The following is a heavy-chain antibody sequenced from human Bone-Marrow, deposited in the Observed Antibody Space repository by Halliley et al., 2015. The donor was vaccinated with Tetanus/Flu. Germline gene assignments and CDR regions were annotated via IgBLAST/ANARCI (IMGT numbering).Heavy chain of an antibody. CDR3: ARGRGY. V-gene: IGHV3-48*02. J-gene: IGHJ4*02. Sequence: APGKGLEWISYISGNSGTIYYADSVKGRFPVSRDNANNSLCLPLSSLGDDDTAFYYCARGRGYWGQGTLVTVST. CDR2: ISGNSGTI.